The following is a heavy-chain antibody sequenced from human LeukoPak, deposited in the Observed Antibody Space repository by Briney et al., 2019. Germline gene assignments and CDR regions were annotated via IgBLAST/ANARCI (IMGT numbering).Heavy chain of an antibody. J-gene: IGHJ4*02. D-gene: IGHD4-17*01. V-gene: IGHV2-5*01. Sequence: SGPTLVKPTQTLTLTCTFPGFSLSTSGVGVGWIRQPPGKALEWLALIYWNDDNRYSPSLKRRLTITKDTSKNQVVLTMTNMDPVDTATYYCAHYGDYRFLYYFDYWGQGTLVTVSS. CDR3: AHYGDYRFLYYFDY. CDR2: IYWNDDN. CDR1: GFSLSTSGVG.